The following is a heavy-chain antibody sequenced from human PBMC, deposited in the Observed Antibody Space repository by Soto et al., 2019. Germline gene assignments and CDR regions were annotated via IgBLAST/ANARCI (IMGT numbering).Heavy chain of an antibody. Sequence: QAQLVESGGGVVQPGTSLRLSCAASGFTFAHYAMHWVRHSPDKGLEWVAFMSHDENRKLYSDSVKGRFTISRDNSKSTLYLQMSRLRAEDTAVYYCAKDYDFWSASVNPYFDSWGLGTLVTVSS. CDR2: MSHDENRK. V-gene: IGHV3-30*18. CDR3: AKDYDFWSASVNPYFDS. CDR1: GFTFAHYA. D-gene: IGHD3-3*01. J-gene: IGHJ4*02.